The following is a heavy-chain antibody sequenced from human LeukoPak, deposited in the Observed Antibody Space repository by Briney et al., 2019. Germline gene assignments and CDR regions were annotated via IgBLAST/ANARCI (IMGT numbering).Heavy chain of an antibody. CDR1: GFTFSSYW. V-gene: IGHV3-74*03. CDR2: IPSDGSSR. CDR3: ARDDAAPGIIFDY. J-gene: IGHJ4*02. Sequence: GGSLRLSCAASGFTFSSYWMHWVRQAPGKGLVWVSRIPSDGSSRKYADSVGGRFTISRDNAKKTLYLQMNSLRAEDTAVYFCARDDAAPGIIFDYWGQGTLVTVSS. D-gene: IGHD6-13*01.